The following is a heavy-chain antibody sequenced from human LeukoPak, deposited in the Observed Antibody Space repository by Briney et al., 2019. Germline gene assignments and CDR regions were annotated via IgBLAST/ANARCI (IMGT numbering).Heavy chain of an antibody. CDR2: IYHSGST. D-gene: IGHD3-10*01. V-gene: IGHV4-30-2*01. CDR3: ARELWFGELLWFDP. J-gene: IGHJ5*02. CDR1: VGSISSGGYS. Sequence: PSETLSLTCAVSVGSISSGGYSWSWIRQPPGKGLAWIGYIYHSGSTYYNPSLKSRVTISVDRSKNQFSLKLSSVTAADTAVYYCARELWFGELLWFDPWGQGTLVTVSS.